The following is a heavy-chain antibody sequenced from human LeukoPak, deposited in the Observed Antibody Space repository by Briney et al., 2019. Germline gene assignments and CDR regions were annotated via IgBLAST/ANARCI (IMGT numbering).Heavy chain of an antibody. V-gene: IGHV3-48*01. J-gene: IGHJ4*02. CDR2: ISSSSSTI. D-gene: IGHD4-11*01. CDR1: GFTFSSYS. Sequence: QTGGSLRLSCAASGFTFSSYSMNWVRQAPGKGLEWVSYISSSSSTIYYADSVKGRFTISKDNAKNSLYLQMNSLRAEDTAVYYCARDERNDYSNYAPFDYWGQGTLVTVSS. CDR3: ARDERNDYSNYAPFDY.